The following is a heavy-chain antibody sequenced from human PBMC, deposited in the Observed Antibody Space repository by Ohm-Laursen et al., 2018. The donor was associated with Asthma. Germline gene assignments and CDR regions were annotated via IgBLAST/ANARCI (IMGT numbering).Heavy chain of an antibody. J-gene: IGHJ3*02. CDR1: GFTFSTFA. CDR3: ARRDYSGGDPNAAFDI. CDR2: ITSDGGWT. Sequence: SLRLSCSASGFTFSTFAMHWFRQAPGKGLEWVSIITSDGGWTSYADSVRGRFTISRDNSKNILYMQMNSLRAEDTAVYYCARRDYSGGDPNAAFDIWGQGTMVTVSS. D-gene: IGHD2-21*02. V-gene: IGHV3-30-3*01.